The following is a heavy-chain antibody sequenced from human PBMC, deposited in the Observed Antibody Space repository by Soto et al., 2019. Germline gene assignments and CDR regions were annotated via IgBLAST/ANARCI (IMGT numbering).Heavy chain of an antibody. CDR3: ARGGGSYSSSYYYYYGMDV. CDR1: GGTFSSYA. CDR2: IIPILGIA. Sequence: ASVKVSCKASGGTFSSYAISWVRQAPGQGLEWMGGIIPILGIANYAQKFQGRVTITAEKSTSTAYMELSSLRSEDTAVYYCARGGGSYSSSYYYYYGMDVWGQGTTVTVSS. J-gene: IGHJ6*02. D-gene: IGHD6-6*01. V-gene: IGHV1-69*10.